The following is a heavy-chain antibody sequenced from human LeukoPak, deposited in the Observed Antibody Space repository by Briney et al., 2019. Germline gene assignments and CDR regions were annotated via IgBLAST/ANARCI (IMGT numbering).Heavy chain of an antibody. CDR1: GFTFSSYW. J-gene: IGHJ4*02. V-gene: IGHV3-74*01. Sequence: QPGGSLRLSCAASGFTFSSYWMHWVRQAPGKGLVWVSRINSDGSSTSYADSVKGRFTISRDNAKNTLCLQMNSLRAEDTAVYYCARDPRNYGIDYWGQGTLVTVSS. D-gene: IGHD1-7*01. CDR3: ARDPRNYGIDY. CDR2: INSDGSST.